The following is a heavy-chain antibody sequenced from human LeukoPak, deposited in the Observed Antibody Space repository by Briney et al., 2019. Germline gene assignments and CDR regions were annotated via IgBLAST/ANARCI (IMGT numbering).Heavy chain of an antibody. J-gene: IGHJ3*02. Sequence: SETLSLTCTVSGGSISSSSYYWGWIRQPPGKGLEWIGSIYYSGSTNYNPSLKSRVTISVDTSKNQFSLKLSSVTAADTAVYYCARATGDVYGFGELVIWGQGTMVTVSS. CDR1: GGSISSSSYY. CDR3: ARATGDVYGFGELVI. CDR2: IYYSGST. V-gene: IGHV4-39*07. D-gene: IGHD3-10*01.